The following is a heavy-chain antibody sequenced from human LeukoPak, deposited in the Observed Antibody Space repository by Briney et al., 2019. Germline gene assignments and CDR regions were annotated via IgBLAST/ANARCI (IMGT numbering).Heavy chain of an antibody. V-gene: IGHV3-23*01. Sequence: GGSLRLSCAASGFTFSSYAMSWVRQAPGKGLEWVSAISGSGGSTYYADSVKGRFTISRDNSKNTLYLQMNSLRAEDTAVYYCAKPPRGDFFDSSGYYSTYWGQGTLVTVSS. D-gene: IGHD3-22*01. CDR1: GFTFSSYA. J-gene: IGHJ4*02. CDR2: ISGSGGST. CDR3: AKPPRGDFFDSSGYYSTY.